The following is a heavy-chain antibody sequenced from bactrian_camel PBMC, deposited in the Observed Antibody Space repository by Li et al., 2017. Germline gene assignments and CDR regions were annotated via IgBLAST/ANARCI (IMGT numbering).Heavy chain of an antibody. V-gene: IGHV3S25*01. CDR2: SSSGALSL. CDR1: GFTFSSYW. D-gene: IGHD1*01. J-gene: IGHJ4*01. Sequence: QLVESGGGLVQPGGSLRISCAASGFTFSSYWMHWVRQGPGKGLEWVSSSSSGALSLVYADSVKGRFTISRDNAKNTVYLLMNSLKPEDTAVYYCVKPNPDARGGFDHWGQGTQVTVS. CDR3: VKPNPDARGGFDH.